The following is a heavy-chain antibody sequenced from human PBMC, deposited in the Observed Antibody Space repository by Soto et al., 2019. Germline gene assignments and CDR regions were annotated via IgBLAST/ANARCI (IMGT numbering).Heavy chain of an antibody. D-gene: IGHD4-17*01. J-gene: IGHJ5*02. CDR2: ISSRGTDI. V-gene: IGHV3-30*14. Sequence: PGGSLRLSCEASGFLFSTSTLNWVRRAPGKGLEWVAEISSRGTDIYYADSVEGRFTISRDNSKNTLYLLLDRVKSDDTAVYFCATLGRADYPPLAAWGQGTLVTVSS. CDR1: GFLFSTST. CDR3: ATLGRADYPPLAA.